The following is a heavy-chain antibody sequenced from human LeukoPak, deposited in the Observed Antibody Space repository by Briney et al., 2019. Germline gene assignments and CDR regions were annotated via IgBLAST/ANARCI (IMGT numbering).Heavy chain of an antibody. Sequence: GGSLRLSCAASGFTVSDYFRSWFRKAPGRGLEWVSVVYRSGDTYHSDSVKGGFSLSRDKSKNTLYLQMNSLRAEDTAVYYCTRDPDAWGQGTLVTVSS. J-gene: IGHJ5*02. CDR2: VYRSGDT. CDR1: GFTVSDYF. V-gene: IGHV3-66*01. CDR3: TRDPDA.